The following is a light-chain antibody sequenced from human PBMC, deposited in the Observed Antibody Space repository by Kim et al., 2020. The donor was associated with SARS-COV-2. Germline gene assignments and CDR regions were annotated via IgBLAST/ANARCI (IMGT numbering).Light chain of an antibody. V-gene: IGLV1-51*01. CDR1: SSNIGNNY. Sequence: QKVTISCSGSSSNIGNNYVSWYQQLPGTAPKLLIYDNNKRPSGIPDRFSGSKSGTSATVGITGLQTGDEADYYCGTWDSSLSVPYVFGTGTKVTVL. J-gene: IGLJ1*01. CDR3: GTWDSSLSVPYV. CDR2: DNN.